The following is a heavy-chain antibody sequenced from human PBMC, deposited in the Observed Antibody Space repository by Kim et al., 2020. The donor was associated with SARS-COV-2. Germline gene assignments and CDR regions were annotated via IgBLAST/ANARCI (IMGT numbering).Heavy chain of an antibody. J-gene: IGHJ4*02. CDR2: YTSGRT. Sequence: YTSGRTNYNPSLQSRVTMSVDRSKNQFSLKLSSVTAADTAVYYCASALGHWGQGTLVTVSS. D-gene: IGHD3-16*02. CDR3: ASALGH. V-gene: IGHV4-4*07.